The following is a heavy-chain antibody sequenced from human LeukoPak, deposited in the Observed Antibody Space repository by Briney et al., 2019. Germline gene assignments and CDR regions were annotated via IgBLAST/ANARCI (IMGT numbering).Heavy chain of an antibody. CDR1: GGSFSGYY. CDR3: ARGLYSGYVDY. CDR2: INHSGST. Sequence: SETLSLTCAVYGGSFSGYYWSWIRQPPGKGLEWIGEINHSGSTNYNPSLKSRVTISVDTSRNQFSLNLSSVTAADTAVYYCARGLYSGYVDYWGQGTLVTVSS. V-gene: IGHV4-34*01. D-gene: IGHD5-12*01. J-gene: IGHJ4*02.